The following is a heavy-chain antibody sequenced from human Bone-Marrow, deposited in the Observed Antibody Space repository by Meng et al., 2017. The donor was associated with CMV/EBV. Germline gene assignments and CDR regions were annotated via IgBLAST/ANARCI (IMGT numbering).Heavy chain of an antibody. CDR2: INPNSGGT. D-gene: IGHD2-15*01. CDR3: AGKEYCSGGSCYSGIDY. J-gene: IGHJ4*02. Sequence: ASVKVSCKASGYTFTGYYMHWVRQAPGQGLEWMGWINPNSGGTNYAQKFQGRVTMTRDTSISTAYMELSRLRSDDTAVYYCAGKEYCSGGSCYSGIDYWGQGTLVTVSS. V-gene: IGHV1-2*02. CDR1: GYTFTGYY.